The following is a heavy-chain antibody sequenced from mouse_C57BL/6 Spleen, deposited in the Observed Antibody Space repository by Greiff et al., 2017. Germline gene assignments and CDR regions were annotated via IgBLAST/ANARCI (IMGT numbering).Heavy chain of an antibody. Sequence: QVQLQQPGAELVLPGASVKLSCKASGYTFTSSWMHWVKQRPGQGLEWIGEIDPSDSYTNYNQKFKGKSTLTVDKSSSTAYMQLSSLTSEDSAVYFCAKATGTGAWFAYWGQGTLVTVSA. CDR3: AKATGTGAWFAY. CDR2: IDPSDSYT. J-gene: IGHJ3*01. V-gene: IGHV1-69*01. CDR1: GYTFTSSW. D-gene: IGHD4-1*02.